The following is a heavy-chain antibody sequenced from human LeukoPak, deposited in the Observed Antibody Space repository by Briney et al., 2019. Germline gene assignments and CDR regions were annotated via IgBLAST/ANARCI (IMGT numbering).Heavy chain of an antibody. CDR1: GFTFSIYG. Sequence: GGSLRLSCAASGFTFSIYGMHWVREAPGKGLEGVAVISYDGSNKYYTDSVKGRFTISRDNSKNTLYLKMNSLRAEDTAVYYCANLAGKYKNGSGSKKRLDIWGQGTMVTVSS. CDR3: ANLAGKYKNGSGSKKRLDI. D-gene: IGHD3-10*01. V-gene: IGHV3-30*18. J-gene: IGHJ3*02. CDR2: ISYDGSNK.